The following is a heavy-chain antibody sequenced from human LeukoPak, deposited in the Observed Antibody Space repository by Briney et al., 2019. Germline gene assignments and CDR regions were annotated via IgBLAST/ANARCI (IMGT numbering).Heavy chain of an antibody. J-gene: IGHJ3*02. CDR1: GGSISSYC. CDR2: IYYSGST. V-gene: IGHV4-59*01. D-gene: IGHD1-26*01. CDR3: ARESVYGGRDYLFDI. Sequence: SETLSLTCTVSGGSISSYCWSWIRQPPGKGLEWIGYIYYSGSTNYNPSLKSRVTISVDTSKNQFSLKLSSVTAADTAVYYCARESVYGGRDYLFDIWGQGTMVTVSS.